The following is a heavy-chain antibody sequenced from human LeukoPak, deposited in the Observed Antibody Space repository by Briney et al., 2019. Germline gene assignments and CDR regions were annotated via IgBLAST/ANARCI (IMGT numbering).Heavy chain of an antibody. CDR2: IKQDGSDY. V-gene: IGHV3-7*01. D-gene: IGHD3-16*02. Sequence: GGYLRLSCAASGFTFSSYAMSWVRQAPGKGLEWVANIKQDGSDYYYVDSVKGRFTISRDNAKNSLYLQMNSLRAEDTAVYYCAREQTPVIHYYFDSWGQGTLVTVSS. CDR1: GFTFSSYA. J-gene: IGHJ4*02. CDR3: AREQTPVIHYYFDS.